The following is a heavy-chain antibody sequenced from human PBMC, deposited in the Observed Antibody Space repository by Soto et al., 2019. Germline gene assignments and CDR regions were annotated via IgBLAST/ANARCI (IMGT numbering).Heavy chain of an antibody. CDR2: IYSGGST. CDR1: GFTVSRSY. Sequence: EVRLVEAGGGLMQPGGSLRLSCAGSGFTVSRSYMNWVRQAPGKGLEWLSIIYSGGSTKYADSVKDRFIISRDTSKNTLYLHMDRLRAEDTAVYYCARDSPEYGTGSPLESWGQGTLVTVSS. D-gene: IGHD3-10*01. J-gene: IGHJ4*02. CDR3: ARDSPEYGTGSPLES. V-gene: IGHV3-53*01.